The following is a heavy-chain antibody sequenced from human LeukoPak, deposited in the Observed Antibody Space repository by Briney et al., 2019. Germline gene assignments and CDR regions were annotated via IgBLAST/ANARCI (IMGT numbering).Heavy chain of an antibody. CDR1: DYSISSRYS. Sequence: SETLSLTCSVSDYSISSRYSWGWIRQPPGKGLEWIGTIYPSGSTDYNPSLKSRVTISLDTSKNQFSLKLSSVTAADTAVYYCATNYYDSSGYYLGEYFHHWGQGTLVTVSS. J-gene: IGHJ1*01. V-gene: IGHV4-38-2*01. CDR3: ATNYYDSSGYYLGEYFHH. CDR2: IYPSGST. D-gene: IGHD3-22*01.